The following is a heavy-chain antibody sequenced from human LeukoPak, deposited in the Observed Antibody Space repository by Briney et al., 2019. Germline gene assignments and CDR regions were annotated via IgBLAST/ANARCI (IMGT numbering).Heavy chain of an antibody. D-gene: IGHD5-24*01. CDR2: IYNSGST. CDR3: ATCRDEFADHGFTS. CDR1: GDSIISNY. Sequence: PSETLSPTSTVSGDSIISNYWSWIRQPPGKGLEWIGYIYNSGSTKYNPSLKSRVTISVDTSKNLFSLKLTSVTAADTAVYYCATCRDEFADHGFTSCGQACLVTVSS. V-gene: IGHV4-59*01. J-gene: IGHJ5*01.